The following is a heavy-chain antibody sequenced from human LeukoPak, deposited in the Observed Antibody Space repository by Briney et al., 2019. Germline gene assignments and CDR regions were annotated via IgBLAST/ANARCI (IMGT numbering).Heavy chain of an antibody. CDR3: ARGLISYYDFWSGYYTRWFDP. D-gene: IGHD3-3*01. Sequence: ASVKVSCKASGYTFTSYDINWVRQATGQGLEWMGWMNPISGNTGYAQKFQGRVTITRNTSISTAYMELSSLRSEDTAVYYCARGLISYYDFWSGYYTRWFDPWGQGTLVTVSS. J-gene: IGHJ5*02. V-gene: IGHV1-8*03. CDR2: MNPISGNT. CDR1: GYTFTSYD.